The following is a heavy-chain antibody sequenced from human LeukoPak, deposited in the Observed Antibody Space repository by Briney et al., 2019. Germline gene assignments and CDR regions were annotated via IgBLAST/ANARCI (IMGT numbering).Heavy chain of an antibody. D-gene: IGHD3-22*01. CDR3: ASHSSAYYSDAFDI. CDR2: MNPNSGHT. Sequence: GASVNVSCKASGYTFTSYDINWVRQATGHGLEWMGWMNPNSGHTGYAQKFQGRVTMTRNTSISTAYMELNSLRAEDTAIYYCASHSSAYYSDAFDIWGQGTMVTVSS. V-gene: IGHV1-8*01. CDR1: GYTFTSYD. J-gene: IGHJ3*02.